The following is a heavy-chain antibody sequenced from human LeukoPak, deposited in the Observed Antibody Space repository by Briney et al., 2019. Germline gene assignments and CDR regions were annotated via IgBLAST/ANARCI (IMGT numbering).Heavy chain of an antibody. CDR2: IYYSGST. Sequence: SETLSLTCTVSGGSISSSSYYWGWIRQPPGKGLEWIGSIYYSGSTFYNPSLKSRVTISVDTSKNHFSLKLSSVTAADTAVYYCARDRIELWLQGAFDIWGQGTMVTVSS. CDR1: GGSISSSSYY. CDR3: ARDRIELWLQGAFDI. D-gene: IGHD5-18*01. J-gene: IGHJ3*02. V-gene: IGHV4-39*07.